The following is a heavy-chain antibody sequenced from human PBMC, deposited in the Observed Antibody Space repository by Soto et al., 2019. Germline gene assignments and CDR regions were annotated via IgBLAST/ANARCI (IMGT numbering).Heavy chain of an antibody. V-gene: IGHV1-69*08. CDR2: IIPILGIA. CDR3: AREEYYYGSGSFFTG. Sequence: QVQLVQSGAEVKKPGSSVKVSCKASGGTFSSYTISWVRQAPGQGLEWMGRIIPILGIANYAQKFQGRVTITADKSTSTADRELSSLRAEDTAVYYGAREEYYYGSGSFFTGWGQGTLVTVSS. D-gene: IGHD3-10*01. J-gene: IGHJ4*02. CDR1: GGTFSSYT.